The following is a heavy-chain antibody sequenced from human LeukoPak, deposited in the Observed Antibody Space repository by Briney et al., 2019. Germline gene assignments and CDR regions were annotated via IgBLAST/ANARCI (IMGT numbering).Heavy chain of an antibody. V-gene: IGHV3-74*01. CDR1: GFTFSGYW. CDR3: ARGVAGYCTNGVCYPLDY. Sequence: LAGGPLRLSCAASGFTFSGYWMHWVRQAPGKGLVWVSRINSDGSSTSYADSVKGRFTISRDNAKNTLYLQMNSLRAEDTAVYYCARGVAGYCTNGVCYPLDYWGQGTLVTVSS. CDR2: INSDGSST. D-gene: IGHD2-8*01. J-gene: IGHJ4*02.